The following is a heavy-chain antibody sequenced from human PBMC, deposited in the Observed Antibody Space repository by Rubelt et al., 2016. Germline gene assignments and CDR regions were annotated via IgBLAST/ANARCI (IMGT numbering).Heavy chain of an antibody. J-gene: IGHJ5*02. CDR2: IYYSGST. CDR1: GGSISSSSYS. CDR3: ASGYDSSGYYYPDRKENWFDP. V-gene: IGHV4-39*01. Sequence: QLQLQESGPGLVKPSETLSLTCTVSGGSISSSSYSWGWIRQPPGKGLEWIGSIYYSGSTYSNPSLKSRVTIPVDKSKNQFSLKLSSVTAADTAVYYCASGYDSSGYYYPDRKENWFDPWGQGTLVTVSS. D-gene: IGHD3-22*01.